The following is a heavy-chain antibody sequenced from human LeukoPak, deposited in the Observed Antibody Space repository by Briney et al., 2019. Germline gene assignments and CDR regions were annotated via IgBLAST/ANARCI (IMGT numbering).Heavy chain of an antibody. Sequence: GGSLRLSCAASGXTVSSNYMSWVRQAPGKGLEWVSVIYSGGSTYYADSVKGRFTISRDNSKNTLYLQMNSLRAEDTAVYYCARDLMIAAAGTSYYGMDVWGQGTTVTVSS. J-gene: IGHJ6*02. V-gene: IGHV3-53*01. CDR3: ARDLMIAAAGTSYYGMDV. CDR1: GXTVSSNY. CDR2: IYSGGST. D-gene: IGHD6-13*01.